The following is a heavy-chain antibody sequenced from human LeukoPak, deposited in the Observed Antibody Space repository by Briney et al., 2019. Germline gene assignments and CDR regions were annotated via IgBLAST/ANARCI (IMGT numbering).Heavy chain of an antibody. J-gene: IGHJ4*02. CDR2: IYSGGST. V-gene: IGHV3-53*01. Sequence: GGSLRLSCAASGFTVSSNYMSWVRQAPGKGLEWVSVIYSGGSTYYADSVKGRFTISRDNSKNTLYLQMNSLRAEDTAVYYCARISGWYEAIFDYWGQGTLVTVSS. D-gene: IGHD6-13*01. CDR1: GFTVSSNY. CDR3: ARISGWYEAIFDY.